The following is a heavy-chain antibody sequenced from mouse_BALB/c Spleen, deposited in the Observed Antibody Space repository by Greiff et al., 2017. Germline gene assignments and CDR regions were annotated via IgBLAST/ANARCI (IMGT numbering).Heavy chain of an antibody. CDR1: GFTFSNYW. Sequence: EVKVVESGGGLVQPGGSMKLSCVASGFTFSNYWMNWVRQSPEKGLEWVAEIRLKSNNYATHYAESVKGRFTISRDDSKSSVYLQMNNLRAEDTGIYYCTRDYGIFYAMDYWGQGTSVTVSA. V-gene: IGHV6-6*02. J-gene: IGHJ4*01. CDR3: TRDYGIFYAMDY. CDR2: IRLKSNNYAT. D-gene: IGHD2-1*01.